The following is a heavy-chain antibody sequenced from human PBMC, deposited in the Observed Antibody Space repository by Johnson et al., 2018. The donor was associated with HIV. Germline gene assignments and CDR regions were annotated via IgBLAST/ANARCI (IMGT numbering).Heavy chain of an antibody. Sequence: QMLLVESGGGVVQPGRSLRLSCAASGFTFNSYGMHWVRQAPGKGLEWVAVIRYDGSNKYYADSVKGRFTISRDNSKNTLYLQMNSLRAEDTAVYYCAKASDRSLDIVLVLFITMIVVVITSNDAFDIWGQGTMVTVSS. CDR2: IRYDGSNK. V-gene: IGHV3-30*02. CDR3: AKASDRSLDIVLVLFITMIVVVITSNDAFDI. CDR1: GFTFNSYG. D-gene: IGHD3-22*01. J-gene: IGHJ3*02.